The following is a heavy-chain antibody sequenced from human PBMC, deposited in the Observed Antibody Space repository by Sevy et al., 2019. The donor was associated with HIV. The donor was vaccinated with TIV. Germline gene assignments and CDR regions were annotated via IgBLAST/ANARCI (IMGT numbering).Heavy chain of an antibody. D-gene: IGHD2-2*01. CDR3: TTEMWDYARSTHEHYFDH. J-gene: IGHJ4*02. Sequence: GGSLRLSCAGAGFSFTRAWRAWVRQAPGKGLEWVGRIKGESDGTTAYAAPVQGRFTISRDDLKNMVLLEMSSLKAEDTAVYYCTTEMWDYARSTHEHYFDHWGQGTLVTVSS. CDR2: IKGESDGTT. CDR1: GFSFTRAW. V-gene: IGHV3-15*01.